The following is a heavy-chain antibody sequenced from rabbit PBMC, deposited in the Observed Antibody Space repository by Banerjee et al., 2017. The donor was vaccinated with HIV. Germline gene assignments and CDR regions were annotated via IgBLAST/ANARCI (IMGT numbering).Heavy chain of an antibody. J-gene: IGHJ4*01. CDR1: GFSFSNIYY. V-gene: IGHV1S45*01. Sequence: QEQLEESGGDLVKPGASLTLTCTASGFSFSNIYYMCWVRQAPGKGLEWIGCINAGNSGTYYANWAKGRFTISKTSSTTVTLEMTSLTAADTATYFCARGSGWTGVAGLWGPGTLVTVS. CDR2: INAGNSGT. D-gene: IGHD3-1*01. CDR3: ARGSGWTGVAGL.